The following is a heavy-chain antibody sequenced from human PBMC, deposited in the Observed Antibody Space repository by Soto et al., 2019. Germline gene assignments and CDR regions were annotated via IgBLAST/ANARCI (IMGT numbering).Heavy chain of an antibody. CDR2: IYYSGNT. CDR1: GGSISSGGYY. V-gene: IGHV4-31*03. D-gene: IGHD2-15*01. Sequence: QVQLQESGPGLVETSQTLSLICTVSGGSISSGGYYWSWIRQHPGKGLGWIAYIYYSGNTFYNPSPHSRVTISVDTAKNPSSLKLSSVTAADAAVYYCARVVVTASYCYDAMDFWGRGTTVTVSS. CDR3: ARVVVTASYCYDAMDF. J-gene: IGHJ6*02.